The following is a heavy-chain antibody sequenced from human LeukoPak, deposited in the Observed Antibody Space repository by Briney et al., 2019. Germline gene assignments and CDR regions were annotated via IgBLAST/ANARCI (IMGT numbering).Heavy chain of an antibody. CDR1: GFTVDDYG. D-gene: IGHD6-6*01. J-gene: IGHJ4*02. V-gene: IGHV3-20*04. CDR2: INWNGCST. CDR3: ARDFNHSSST. Sequence: AGGSLRLSCAASGFTVDDYGMRWVRQAPGNGLECLSGINWNGCSTGYADSVKGRFTISRDNAKNYLYLQMNSLRAEDTDLYYCARDFNHSSSTWGQGTLVTVSS.